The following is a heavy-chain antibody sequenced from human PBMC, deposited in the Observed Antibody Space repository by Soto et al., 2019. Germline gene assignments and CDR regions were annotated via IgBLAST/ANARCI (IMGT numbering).Heavy chain of an antibody. J-gene: IGHJ6*02. CDR3: ARDPNFSLTFHYYGMDV. CDR2: ISGSGGST. CDR1: GFTFSSYA. Sequence: GGSLRLSCAASGFTFSSYAMSWVRQAPGKGLEWVSAISGSGGSTYYADSVKGRFTISRDNSKNTLYLQMSSLTSEDTAVYYCARDPNFSLTFHYYGMDVWGQGTTVTVSS. V-gene: IGHV3-23*01.